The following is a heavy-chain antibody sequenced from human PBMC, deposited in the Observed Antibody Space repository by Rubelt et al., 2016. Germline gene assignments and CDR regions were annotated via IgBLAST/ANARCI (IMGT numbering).Heavy chain of an antibody. CDR1: GGSISSYY. CDR2: IYYSGST. J-gene: IGHJ3*02. Sequence: QVQLQESGPGLVKPSETLSLTCTVSGGSISSYYWSWIRQPPGKGLEWIGYIYYSGSTNYNPSLKSRVTISVDTSKNQFSLKLSSVTAADTAVYYCARHFGLSGSYYDVVGAFDIWGQGTMVTVSS. CDR3: ARHFGLSGSYYDVVGAFDI. V-gene: IGHV4-59*08. D-gene: IGHD1-26*01.